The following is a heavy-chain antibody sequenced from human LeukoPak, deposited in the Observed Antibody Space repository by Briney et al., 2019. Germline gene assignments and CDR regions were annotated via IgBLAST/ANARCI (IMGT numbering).Heavy chain of an antibody. D-gene: IGHD2/OR15-2a*01. CDR3: ARDQNHAFDI. Sequence: ASVKVSCKASGYTFTSYYMHWVRQAPGRGLEWMGIINPTSGSTSYAQNFQGRVTMTRDTSTSTVYMELSSLRSEDTAVYCCARDQNHAFDIWGQGTMVTVSS. CDR2: INPTSGST. J-gene: IGHJ3*02. V-gene: IGHV1-46*01. CDR1: GYTFTSYY.